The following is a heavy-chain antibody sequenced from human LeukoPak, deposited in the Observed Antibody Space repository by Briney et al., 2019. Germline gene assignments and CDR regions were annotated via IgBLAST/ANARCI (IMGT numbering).Heavy chain of an antibody. Sequence: KPSETLSLTCAVYGGSFSGYYWSWIRQPPGKGLEWIGEINHSGSTNYNPSLKSRVTISVDTSKSQFSLKLSSVTAADTAVYYCARGGYSSSWSRYYYYYYGMDVWGKGTTVTVSS. CDR2: INHSGST. D-gene: IGHD6-13*01. CDR1: GGSFSGYY. J-gene: IGHJ6*04. CDR3: ARGGYSSSWSRYYYYYYGMDV. V-gene: IGHV4-34*01.